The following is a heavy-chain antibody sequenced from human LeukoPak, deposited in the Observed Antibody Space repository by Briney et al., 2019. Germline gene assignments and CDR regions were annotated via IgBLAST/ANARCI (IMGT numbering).Heavy chain of an antibody. D-gene: IGHD4-17*01. Sequence: SVKVSCKASGGTFSSYAISWVRQAPGQGLEWMGGIIPIFGTANYAQKFQGRVTITADESTSTAHMELSSLRSEDTAVYYCASTNDYGDVYYFDYWGQGTLVTVSS. CDR3: ASTNDYGDVYYFDY. V-gene: IGHV1-69*13. J-gene: IGHJ4*02. CDR1: GGTFSSYA. CDR2: IIPIFGTA.